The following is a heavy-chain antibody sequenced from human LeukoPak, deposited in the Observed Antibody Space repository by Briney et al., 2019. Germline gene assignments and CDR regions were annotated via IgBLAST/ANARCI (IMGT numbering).Heavy chain of an antibody. CDR3: ANFGGDSSGYYYPLDY. D-gene: IGHD3-22*01. J-gene: IGHJ4*02. CDR2: ISYDGSNK. Sequence: GGSLRLSCAASGFTFSSYAMHWVRQAPGKGLEWVAVISYDGSNKYYADSVKGRFTISRDNSKNTLYLQMNSLRAEDTAVYYCANFGGDSSGYYYPLDYWGQGTLVTVSS. CDR1: GFTFSSYA. V-gene: IGHV3-30*04.